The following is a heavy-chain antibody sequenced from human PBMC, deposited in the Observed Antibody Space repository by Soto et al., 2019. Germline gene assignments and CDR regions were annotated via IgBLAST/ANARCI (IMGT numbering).Heavy chain of an antibody. CDR3: AKDEGGGGTLGLFDY. V-gene: IGHV3-30*18. CDR1: GFDFTYYA. J-gene: IGHJ4*02. CDR2: MSSDGSKI. Sequence: QVQLVESGGGAVQPGESLRLSCVASGFDFTYYAMHWVRQAPGKGLESVAVMSSDGSKIHHTDSVKGRFTISRDNSKNTLYLQMNSLRKEDTAVYFCAKDEGGGGTLGLFDYWGQGTLVSGSS. D-gene: IGHD3-16*01.